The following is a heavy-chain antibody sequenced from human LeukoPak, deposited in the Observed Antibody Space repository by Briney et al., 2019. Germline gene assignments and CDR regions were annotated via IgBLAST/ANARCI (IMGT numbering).Heavy chain of an antibody. CDR1: GFTFSSYS. V-gene: IGHV3-21*01. CDR3: ARERTVTTPYFDY. D-gene: IGHD4-17*01. J-gene: IGHJ4*02. Sequence: GGSLRLSCAASGFTFSSYSMIWVRQAPGKGLEWVSSISSSSSYIYYADSVKGRFTISRDNAKNSLYLQMNSLRAEDTAVYYCARERTVTTPYFDYWGQGTLVTVSS. CDR2: ISSSSSYI.